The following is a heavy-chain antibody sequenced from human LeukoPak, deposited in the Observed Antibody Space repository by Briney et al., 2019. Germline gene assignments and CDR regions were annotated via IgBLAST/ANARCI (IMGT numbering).Heavy chain of an antibody. CDR1: GITFSSYG. CDR3: AKGLNPEKYQLPTYYYYMDV. D-gene: IGHD2-2*01. J-gene: IGHJ6*03. CDR2: IRYDGSNK. V-gene: IGHV3-30*02. Sequence: QSGGSLRLSCAASGITFSSYGMHWVRQAPGKGLEWVAFIRYDGSNKYYADSVKGRFTISRDNSKNTLYLQMNSLRAEDTAVYYCAKGLNPEKYQLPTYYYYMDVWGKGTTVTVSS.